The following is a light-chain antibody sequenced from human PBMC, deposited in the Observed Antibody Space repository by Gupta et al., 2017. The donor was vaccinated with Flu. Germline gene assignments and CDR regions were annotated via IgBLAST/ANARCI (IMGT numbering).Light chain of an antibody. CDR1: QSILYNSNNRNF. CDR2: WAS. V-gene: IGKV4-1*01. Sequence: DIVMTQSPNSLAVSLGERATINCTSSQSILYNSNNRNFLVWYQQKPGQPPKMLIYWASSRESGVPDRFSGSGSGTXFSLTIXNLQAEDVAVYYCQQVYDTPYTLGXGTKLDIK. J-gene: IGKJ2*01. CDR3: QQVYDTPYT.